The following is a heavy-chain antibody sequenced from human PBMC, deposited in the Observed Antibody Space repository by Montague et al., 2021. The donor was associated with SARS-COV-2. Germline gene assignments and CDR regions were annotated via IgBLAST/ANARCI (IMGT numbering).Heavy chain of an antibody. J-gene: IGHJ6*02. CDR2: IYSGGNT. CDR1: GFIVSHNY. Sequence: SLRLSCAASGFIVSHNYMSWVRQAPGKGLEWVSIIYSGGNTYYADSVKGRFTISRDNSKNTLYLQMNSLRAEDTALYYCARDPYGTDVWGQGTTVTVSS. CDR3: ARDPYGTDV. V-gene: IGHV3-66*01.